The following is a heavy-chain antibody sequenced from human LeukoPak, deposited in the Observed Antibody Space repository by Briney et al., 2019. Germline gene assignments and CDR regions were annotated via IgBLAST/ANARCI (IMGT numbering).Heavy chain of an antibody. CDR1: GGSISTSSYY. CDR2: IYYSGRK. J-gene: IGHJ6*03. D-gene: IGHD3-3*01. CDR3: ARDDLWSGSFPLYFMAV. V-gene: IGHV4-39*02. Sequence: PSETLSLTCTVSGGSISTSSYYWGWIRQPPGKGLEWIRSIYYSGRKYYNPSLGRRVTTSVDTSKNQFYLKLSSVTAADTALFYCARDDLWSGSFPLYFMAVWGEGTTVTVSS.